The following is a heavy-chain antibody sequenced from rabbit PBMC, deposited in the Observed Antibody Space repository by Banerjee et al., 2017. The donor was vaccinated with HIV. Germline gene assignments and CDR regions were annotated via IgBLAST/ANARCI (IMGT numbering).Heavy chain of an antibody. CDR3: SRSASGSGYFNL. J-gene: IGHJ4*01. Sequence: EEAGGGLVQPEGSLTRTCTASGFSFSGRWGICWVRQGPGMGLEWITCIYAGCSGSTYYAAWAKGRFTISKTSSTTVTLQMTSLTAADTATYFCSRSASGSGYFNLWGQGTLVTVS. CDR1: GFSFSGRWG. V-gene: IGHV1S45*01. CDR2: IYAGCSGST. D-gene: IGHD1-1*01.